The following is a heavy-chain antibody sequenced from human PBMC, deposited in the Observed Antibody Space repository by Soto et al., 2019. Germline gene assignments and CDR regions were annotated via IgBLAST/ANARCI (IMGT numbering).Heavy chain of an antibody. V-gene: IGHV1-18*01. J-gene: IGHJ4*02. CDR3: ARVASSRSYPEHFDN. Sequence: QVQLVQSGPEVKKPGASVKVSCETSGYTFISYGISWVRQAPRQGLEGVGWIGTSNGKTNYAQKLQGRVTMPIDTSTNIAYMELRGLRSDDTAMYFCARVASSRSYPEHFDNWGQGTLVTVSS. CDR2: IGTSNGKT. CDR1: GYTFISYG. D-gene: IGHD1-26*01.